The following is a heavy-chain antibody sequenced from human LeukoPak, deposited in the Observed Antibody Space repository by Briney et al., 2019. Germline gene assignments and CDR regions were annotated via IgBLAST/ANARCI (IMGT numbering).Heavy chain of an antibody. CDR2: ISGSGGST. J-gene: IGHJ4*02. V-gene: IGHV3-23*01. D-gene: IGHD3-10*01. Sequence: PGGSLRLSCAASGFTFSSYAMSWVRQAPGKGLEWVSAISGSGGSTYYADSVKGRFTISRDNSKNALYLQMNSLRAEDTAVYYCAKDGSVLLWFGELPYKYYFDYWGQGTLVTVSS. CDR1: GFTFSSYA. CDR3: AKDGSVLLWFGELPYKYYFDY.